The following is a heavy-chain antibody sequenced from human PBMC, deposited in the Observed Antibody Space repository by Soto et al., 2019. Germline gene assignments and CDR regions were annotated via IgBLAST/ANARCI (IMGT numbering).Heavy chain of an antibody. CDR1: GYTFTSYG. V-gene: IGHV1-18*01. Sequence: ASVKVSCKASGYTFTSYGISWVRQAPGQGLEWMGWISAYNGNTNYAQKLQGRVTMTTDTSTSTAYMELRSLRSDDTAVYYCARDPHYYDSSENDYWGQGTRVTVSS. CDR3: ARDPHYYDSSENDY. D-gene: IGHD3-22*01. J-gene: IGHJ4*02. CDR2: ISAYNGNT.